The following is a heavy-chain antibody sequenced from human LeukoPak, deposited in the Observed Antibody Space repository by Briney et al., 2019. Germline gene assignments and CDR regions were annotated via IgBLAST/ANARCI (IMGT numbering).Heavy chain of an antibody. D-gene: IGHD1-26*01. V-gene: IGHV1-69*05. CDR1: GGTFSSYA. Sequence: SVKVSCKASGGTFSSYAISWVRQAPGQGLEWMGGIIPIFGTANYAQKFQGRVTITTDESTSTAYMELSSLRSEDTAVYYCATSQEREDSGWRVDYWGRGTLVTVSS. CDR3: ATSQEREDSGWRVDY. CDR2: IIPIFGTA. J-gene: IGHJ4*02.